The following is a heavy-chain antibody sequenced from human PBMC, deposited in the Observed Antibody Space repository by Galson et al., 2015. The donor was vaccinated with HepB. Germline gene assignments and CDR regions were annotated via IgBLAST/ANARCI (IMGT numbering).Heavy chain of an antibody. Sequence: SLRLSCAASGFTFSSYGMHWVRQAPGKGLEWVAVISYDGSNKYYADSVKGRFTISRDNSKNTLYLQMNSLRAEDTAVYYCAKDLYDFWSGNNWFDPWGQGTLVTVSS. CDR2: ISYDGSNK. V-gene: IGHV3-30*18. CDR3: AKDLYDFWSGNNWFDP. CDR1: GFTFSSYG. J-gene: IGHJ5*02. D-gene: IGHD3-3*01.